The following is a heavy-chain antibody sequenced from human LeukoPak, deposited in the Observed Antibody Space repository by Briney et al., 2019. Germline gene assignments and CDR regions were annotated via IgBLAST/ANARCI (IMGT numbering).Heavy chain of an antibody. CDR2: MNPNSGNT. CDR3: ARATPGGLHGYSFDY. CDR1: GYTFKNYD. J-gene: IGHJ4*02. D-gene: IGHD5-24*01. V-gene: IGHV1-8*02. Sequence: ASVKVSCKASGYTFKNYDINWVRQATGQGLGWMGWMNPNSGNTGFAQKFQDRVSMTRDTSINTAYMELTSLRSGDTAVYYCARATPGGLHGYSFDYWGQGTVVTVYS.